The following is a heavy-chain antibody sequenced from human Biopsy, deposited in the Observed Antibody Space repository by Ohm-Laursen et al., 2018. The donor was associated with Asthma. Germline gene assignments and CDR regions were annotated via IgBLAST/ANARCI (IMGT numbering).Heavy chain of an antibody. CDR3: ARGISRVTGLFDHFDS. CDR2: IYYSGST. D-gene: IGHD2-21*02. CDR1: GVSISSDY. V-gene: IGHV4-59*01. Sequence: PPGTLSLTCPVSGVSISSDYWSWIRQPPGKGLEWIGHIYYSGSTNYQPSLKSRVTISVDTSKNQFSLKLRSVTAADAAVYYCARGISRVTGLFDHFDSWGQGTLVTVSS. J-gene: IGHJ4*02.